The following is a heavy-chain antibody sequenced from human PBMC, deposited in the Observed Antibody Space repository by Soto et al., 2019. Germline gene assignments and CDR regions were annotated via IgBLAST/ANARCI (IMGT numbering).Heavy chain of an antibody. V-gene: IGHV3-23*01. CDR1: GFTFRSYA. CDR3: AKEPVGPDRYFDL. Sequence: PGGSLRLSCAASGFTFRSYAMSWVRQAPGKGLEWVSGISGSGISTHYADSVKGRFTVSRDNSKNTLYLQMNSLRAEDTAVYNCAKEPVGPDRYFDLRGRGTLVTVST. J-gene: IGHJ2*01. CDR2: ISGSGIST.